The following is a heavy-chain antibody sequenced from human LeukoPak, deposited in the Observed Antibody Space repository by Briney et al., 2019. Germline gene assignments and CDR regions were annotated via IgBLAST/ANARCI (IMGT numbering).Heavy chain of an antibody. CDR2: IYYSGST. D-gene: IGHD2-8*01. CDR3: ARGRLYAPSDY. V-gene: IGHV4-39*01. CDR1: GGSISSSSYY. Sequence: SETLSLTCTVSGGSISSSSYYWGWIRQPPGKGLEWIGSIYYSGSTYYNPYLKSRVTISVDTSKNQFSLKLSSVTAADTAVYYCARGRLYAPSDYWGQGTLVTVSS. J-gene: IGHJ4*02.